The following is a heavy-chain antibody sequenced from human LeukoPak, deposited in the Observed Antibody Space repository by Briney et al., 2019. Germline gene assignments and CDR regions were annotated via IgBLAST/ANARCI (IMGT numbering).Heavy chain of an antibody. J-gene: IGHJ1*01. Sequence: SETLSLTCTVSGGSISSYYWSWIRQPPGKGLEWIGYIYYSGSTNYNPSLKSRVTISVDTSKNQFSLKLSSVTAADTAVYYCARHRYCSSTSCYRPKYFQHWGQGTLVTVSS. CDR3: ARHRYCSSTSCYRPKYFQH. CDR1: GGSISSYY. V-gene: IGHV4-59*08. CDR2: IYYSGST. D-gene: IGHD2-2*02.